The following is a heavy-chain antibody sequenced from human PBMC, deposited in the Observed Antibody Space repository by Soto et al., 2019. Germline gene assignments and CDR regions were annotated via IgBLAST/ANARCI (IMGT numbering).Heavy chain of an antibody. CDR2: ISYDGSNK. Sequence: PGGSLRLSCAASGFTFSSYGMHWVRQAPGKGLEWVAVISYDGSNKYYADYVKGRFTISRDNSKNTLNQQMNSLRAEDTAVFYCAKDLYDFWSGPLRYGMDVWGQGTTVTVSS. CDR3: AKDLYDFWSGPLRYGMDV. CDR1: GFTFSSYG. J-gene: IGHJ6*02. D-gene: IGHD3-3*01. V-gene: IGHV3-30*18.